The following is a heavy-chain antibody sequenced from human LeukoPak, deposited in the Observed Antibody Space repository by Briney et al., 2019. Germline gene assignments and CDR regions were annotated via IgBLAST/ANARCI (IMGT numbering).Heavy chain of an antibody. D-gene: IGHD4-11*01. CDR2: IRSKADNYAT. CDR1: GFIFSGSA. Sequence: SGGSLKLSCAASGFIFSGSAIHWVRQASGKGLEWVGRIRSKADNYATAYAASVNGRFTISRDDSKNTAYLQMNSLRTEDTAVYYRSLFGSSNYKAAFDNWGQGTLVTVSS. V-gene: IGHV3-73*01. J-gene: IGHJ4*02. CDR3: SLFGSSNYKAAFDN.